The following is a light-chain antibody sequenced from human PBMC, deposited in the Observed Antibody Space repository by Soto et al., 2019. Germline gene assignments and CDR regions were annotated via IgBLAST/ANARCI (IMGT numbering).Light chain of an antibody. CDR2: AAS. J-gene: IGKJ4*01. CDR1: QGISRY. CDR3: QQLXXXXXT. V-gene: IGKV1-9*01. Sequence: IQLTQSPSSLSAPVGDSVPITCRASQGISRYLSWYQQKPGRAPKLLISAASTLQSGVPARFSGSGSGTDFTLSITSLQPEDFATXXXQQLXXXXXTXGGGTKVDIK.